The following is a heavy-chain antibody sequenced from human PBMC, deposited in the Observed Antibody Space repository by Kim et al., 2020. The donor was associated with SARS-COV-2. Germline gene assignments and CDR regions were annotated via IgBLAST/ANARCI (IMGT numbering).Heavy chain of an antibody. V-gene: IGHV3-72*01. J-gene: IGHJ4*02. D-gene: IGHD3-16*01. CDR2: IRNKANSYTT. CDR3: LRDLQEGYDPH. Sequence: GGSLRLSCAASGFTFSDHYMDWVRQAPGKGLEWVGRIRNKANSYTTEYAASVKGRFTISRDDSKNSVYLQMSSLKTEDTAVYYCLRDLQEGYDPHWGQGTLVTVSS. CDR1: GFTFSDHY.